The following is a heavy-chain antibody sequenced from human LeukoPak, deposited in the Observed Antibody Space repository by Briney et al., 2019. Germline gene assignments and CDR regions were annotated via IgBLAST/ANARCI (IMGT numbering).Heavy chain of an antibody. D-gene: IGHD3-10*01. CDR3: VNGGSYLTK. CDR1: GGSISSY. V-gene: IGHV4-59*01. CDR2: IYFTGTT. J-gene: IGHJ4*02. Sequence: SETLSLTCTVSGGSISSYWSWIRQSPGKGLEWIGYIYFTGTTDYNPSLKSRLTISIDTSRNQFSLKLSSATAADTAIYYCVNGGSYLTKWGQGTLVTVSS.